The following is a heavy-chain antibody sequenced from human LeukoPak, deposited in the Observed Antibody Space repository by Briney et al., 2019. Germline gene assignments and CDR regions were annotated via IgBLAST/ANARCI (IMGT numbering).Heavy chain of an antibody. CDR1: GGSISSYY. Sequence: PSETLSLTCTVSGGSISSYYWSWIRQPPGKGLEWIGYIYYSGSTNYNPSLKSRVTISVDTSKNQFSLKLSSVTAADTAVYYCARMTTVIHFDYWGQGTLVTVSS. CDR2: IYYSGST. V-gene: IGHV4-59*01. CDR3: ARMTTVIHFDY. J-gene: IGHJ4*02. D-gene: IGHD4-17*01.